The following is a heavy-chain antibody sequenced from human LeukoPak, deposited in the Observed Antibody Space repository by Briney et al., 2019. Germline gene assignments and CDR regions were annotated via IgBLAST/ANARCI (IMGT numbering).Heavy chain of an antibody. Sequence: GGSLRLSCAASGFRITNYNMNWVRQAPGKGLEWVSSISGSSRDLYYADSVKGRFTISRDNAKNSLYLQMNSLRAEDTAVYYCARESYGDASGSYHGEAFDIWGQGTMVTVSS. CDR3: ARESYGDASGSYHGEAFDI. CDR2: ISGSSRDL. CDR1: GFRITNYN. J-gene: IGHJ3*02. V-gene: IGHV3-21*01. D-gene: IGHD3-10*01.